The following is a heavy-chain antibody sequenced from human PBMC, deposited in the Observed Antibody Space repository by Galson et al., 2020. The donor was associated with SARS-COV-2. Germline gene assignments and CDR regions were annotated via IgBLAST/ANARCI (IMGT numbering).Heavy chain of an antibody. CDR3: ARDSSGWPPAGYWNFDL. CDR1: GFIFSRYS. CDR2: ISSSSTSI. J-gene: IGHJ2*01. Sequence: GESLKISCAASGFIFSRYSINWVRQAPGKGLEWVSYISSSSTSIYYADSVKGRFTISRDNAKNSLYLQMNSLRDEDTAVYYCARDSSGWPPAGYWNFDLWGRGTLVTVSS. D-gene: IGHD6-19*01. V-gene: IGHV3-48*02.